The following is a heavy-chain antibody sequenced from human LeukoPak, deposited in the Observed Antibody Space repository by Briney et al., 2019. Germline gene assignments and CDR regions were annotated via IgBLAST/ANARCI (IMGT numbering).Heavy chain of an antibody. J-gene: IGHJ5*02. V-gene: IGHV4-59*01. CDR1: SGSISSYY. CDR2: IYYSGST. CDR3: ARDPIAAAGTWFDP. D-gene: IGHD6-13*01. Sequence: PSETLSLTCTVSSGSISSYYWSWIRQPPGKGLEWIGYIYYSGSTNYNPSLKSRVTISVDTSKNQFSLKLSSVTAADTAVYYCARDPIAAAGTWFDPWGQGTLVTVSS.